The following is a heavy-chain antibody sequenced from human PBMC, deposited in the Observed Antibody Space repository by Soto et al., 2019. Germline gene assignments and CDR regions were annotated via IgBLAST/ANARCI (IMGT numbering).Heavy chain of an antibody. V-gene: IGHV6-1*01. CDR1: GDSVSSNSAA. D-gene: IGHD3-3*01. CDR3: ARKGITIFGVFKSDAFDI. J-gene: IGHJ3*02. Sequence: SQTLSLTCAISGDSVSSNSAAWNWIRQSPSRGLEWLGRTYYRSKWYNDYAVSVKSRIAINPDTSKNQFSLQLNSVTPEDTAVYSWARKGITIFGVFKSDAFDIGGKGKMVT. CDR2: TYYRSKWYN.